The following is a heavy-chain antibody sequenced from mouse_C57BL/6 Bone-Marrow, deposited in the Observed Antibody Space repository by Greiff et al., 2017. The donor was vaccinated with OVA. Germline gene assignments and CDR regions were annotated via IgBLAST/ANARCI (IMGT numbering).Heavy chain of an antibody. CDR1: GYTFTSYW. V-gene: IGHV1-69*01. CDR2: IDPSDSYT. Sequence: QVQLQQSGAELVMPGASVKLSCKASGYTFTSYWMHWVKQRPGQGLEWIGEIDPSDSYTNYNQKFKGKSTLTVDKSSSTAYMQLSSLTSEDSAVYYCARGGHYYGGDYWGQGTTLTGSS. J-gene: IGHJ2*01. D-gene: IGHD1-1*01. CDR3: ARGGHYYGGDY.